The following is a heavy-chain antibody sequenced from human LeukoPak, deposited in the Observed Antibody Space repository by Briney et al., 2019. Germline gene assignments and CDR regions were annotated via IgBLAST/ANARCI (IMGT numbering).Heavy chain of an antibody. J-gene: IGHJ5*02. CDR3: VRGRDYVGVAASLDL. Sequence: GGSLRLSCAASGFTVSTNYMTWVRQAPGKGLEWVSVIYSGGSTYYADSVKGRFTISGDDAKNSLSLQMNNLRAEDTALYYCVRGRDYVGVAASLDLWGRGTLVTVS. CDR2: IYSGGST. CDR1: GFTVSTNY. V-gene: IGHV3-53*01. D-gene: IGHD4-17*01.